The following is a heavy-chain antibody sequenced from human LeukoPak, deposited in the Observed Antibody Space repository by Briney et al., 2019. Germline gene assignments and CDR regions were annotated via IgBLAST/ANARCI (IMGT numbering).Heavy chain of an antibody. V-gene: IGHV4-61*02. CDR1: GGSISSGSYY. CDR3: AREYYDILSVFDP. CDR2: IYTSGST. J-gene: IGHJ5*02. D-gene: IGHD3-9*01. Sequence: PSETLSLTCTVSGGSISSGSYYWGWIRQPAGKGLEWIGRIYTSGSTNYNPSLKSRVTISLDTSKNQFSLQLRSVTAADTAVYYCAREYYDILSVFDPWGQGTLVTVSS.